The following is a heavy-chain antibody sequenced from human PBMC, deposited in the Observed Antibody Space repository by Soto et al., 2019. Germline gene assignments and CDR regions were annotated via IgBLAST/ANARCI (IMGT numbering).Heavy chain of an antibody. J-gene: IGHJ6*02. CDR1: GFTVSSNY. Sequence: PGGSLRLSCAASGFTVSSNYMSWVRQAPGKGLEWVSVIYSGGSTYYADSVKGRFTISRDNSKNTLYLQMNSLRAEDTAVYYCARDRHYDILTGYYYYGMDVWGQGTTVTVSS. CDR2: IYSGGST. CDR3: ARDRHYDILTGYYYYGMDV. D-gene: IGHD3-9*01. V-gene: IGHV3-53*01.